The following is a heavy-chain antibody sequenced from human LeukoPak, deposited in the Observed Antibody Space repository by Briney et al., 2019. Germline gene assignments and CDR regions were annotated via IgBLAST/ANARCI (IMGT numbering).Heavy chain of an antibody. CDR1: GFTFDDYA. CDR2: ISGDGGST. J-gene: IGHJ4*02. D-gene: IGHD3-22*01. Sequence: GGSLRLSCAASGFTFDDYAMHWVRQAPGKGLEWVSLISGDGGSTYYADSVKGRFTISRDNSKNSLYLQMNSLRTEDTASYYCAKDYNWAYDSSGYYDYWGQGTLVTVSS. CDR3: AKDYNWAYDSSGYYDY. V-gene: IGHV3-43*02.